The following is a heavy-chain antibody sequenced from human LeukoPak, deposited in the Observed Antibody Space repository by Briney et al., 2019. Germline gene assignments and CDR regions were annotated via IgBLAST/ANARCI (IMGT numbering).Heavy chain of an antibody. V-gene: IGHV4-59*11. Sequence: SETLSLTCTVSGGSISGHYWSWIRQPPGKGLEWIGYIHYSGSTNYNASLTSRVTLSVDTSKNQFSLKLTSVTAADTAVYYCARGGWYEDYWGQGTLVTVSS. D-gene: IGHD6-19*01. CDR1: GGSISGHY. J-gene: IGHJ4*02. CDR2: IHYSGST. CDR3: ARGGWYEDY.